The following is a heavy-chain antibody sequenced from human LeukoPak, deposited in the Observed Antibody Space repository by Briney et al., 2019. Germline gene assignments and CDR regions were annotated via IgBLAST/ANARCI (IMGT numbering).Heavy chain of an antibody. CDR3: AKSRLAAAGAASDY. V-gene: IGHV3-23*01. CDR2: ISRSGDTT. J-gene: IGHJ4*02. CDR1: GFTFANYA. Sequence: GGSLRLSCAASGFTFANYAMSWVRQAPGKGLEFVSGISRSGDTTFYADSVKGRFTISRDNSKDTLYLQMDRLRADDAAVYYCAKSRLAAAGAASDYWGQGTLVTVSS. D-gene: IGHD6-13*01.